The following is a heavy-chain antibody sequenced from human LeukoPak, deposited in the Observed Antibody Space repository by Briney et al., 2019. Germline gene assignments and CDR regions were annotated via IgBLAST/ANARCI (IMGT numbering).Heavy chain of an antibody. CDR2: ISPSGGVT. CDR3: AKGTTNWPPRCFDP. V-gene: IGHV3-23*01. J-gene: IGHJ5*01. CDR1: GFIFSNYA. D-gene: IGHD1-1*01. Sequence: PGGSLRLSCVASGFIFSNYAMNWVRQAPGKGLEWVSTISPSGGVTYNADSVKGRFTISRDNSKNTLYLQMNTLRGEDTAVYYFAKGTTNWPPRCFDPWGQGTLVTVSS.